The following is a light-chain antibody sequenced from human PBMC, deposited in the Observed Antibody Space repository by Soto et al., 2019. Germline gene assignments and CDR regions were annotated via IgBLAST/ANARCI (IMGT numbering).Light chain of an antibody. J-gene: IGKJ1*01. CDR1: QSISTT. Sequence: IAQTQSPRTLSVCPGETANRSCRASQSISTTLAWYQQRPGQAPRLLFYGASTRATGIPARFSGSGSETDFTLTISDVEPEDFAVYYCQQYGSSHVTFGKGTKVDIK. V-gene: IGKV3-20*01. CDR3: QQYGSSHVT. CDR2: GAS.